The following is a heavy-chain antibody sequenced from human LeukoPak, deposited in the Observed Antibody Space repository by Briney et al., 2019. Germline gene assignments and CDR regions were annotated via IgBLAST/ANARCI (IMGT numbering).Heavy chain of an antibody. V-gene: IGHV1-3*01. J-gene: IGHJ6*02. CDR2: INAGNGNT. Sequence: ASVKVSCKASGGTFSSYAMHWVRQAPGQRLEWMGWINAGNGNTKYSQKFQGRVTITRDTSASTAYMELSSLRSEDTAVYYCARLVVVPAAYYTYYDFWSGSDYYYGMDVWGQGTTVTVSS. CDR1: GGTFSSYA. D-gene: IGHD3-3*01. CDR3: ARLVVVPAAYYTYYDFWSGSDYYYGMDV.